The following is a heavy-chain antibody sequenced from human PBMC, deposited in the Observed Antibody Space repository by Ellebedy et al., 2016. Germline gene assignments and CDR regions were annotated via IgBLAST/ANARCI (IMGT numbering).Heavy chain of an antibody. V-gene: IGHV4-34*09. D-gene: IGHD6-19*01. CDR3: ARAYSSGWYVGTYDY. CDR2: INHSGST. J-gene: IGHJ4*02. Sequence: LRLXCTASRFTFSSYVMHWVRQPPGKGLEWIGEINHSGSTYYNPSLKSRVTISVDTSKNQFSLKLSSVTAADTAVYYCARAYSSGWYVGTYDYWGQGTLVTVSS. CDR1: RFTFSSYV.